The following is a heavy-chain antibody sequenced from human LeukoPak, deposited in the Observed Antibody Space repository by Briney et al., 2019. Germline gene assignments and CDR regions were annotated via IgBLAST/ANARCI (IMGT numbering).Heavy chain of an antibody. CDR2: INWNGGST. D-gene: IGHD7-27*01. CDR1: GLTFDDRG. J-gene: IGHJ3*02. Sequence: GGSLRLSYAASGLTFDDRGMSWVRQAPGKGLEWVSGINWNGGSTAYADSVKGRFTISRDNAKKSLYLQMNSLRGEDTALYYCTREYAALGFDIWGQGTMVTVSS. CDR3: TREYAALGFDI. V-gene: IGHV3-20*03.